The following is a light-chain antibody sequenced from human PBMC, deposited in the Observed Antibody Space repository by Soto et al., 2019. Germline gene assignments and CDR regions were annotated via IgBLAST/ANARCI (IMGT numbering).Light chain of an antibody. CDR3: QQYSTYPWT. Sequence: DIQMTQSTSTLSASVGDRVNITCRASQSIIRWLAWYQQKPGKAPKVLIFDASSLESGVPSRFSGSGSATEFTLTISSLQPDDFATYYCQQYSTYPWTFGQGTKVEIK. J-gene: IGKJ1*01. CDR2: DAS. V-gene: IGKV1-5*01. CDR1: QSIIRW.